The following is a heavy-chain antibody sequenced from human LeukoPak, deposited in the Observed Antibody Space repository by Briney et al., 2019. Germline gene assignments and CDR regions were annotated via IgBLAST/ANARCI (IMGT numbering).Heavy chain of an antibody. CDR2: ISNSSGHI. V-gene: IGHV3-21*01. Sequence: PGGSLRLSCSASGFVFSYYSMKWVRQAPGKGLEWISYISNSSGHIFYADSVKGRFTVSRDNAKNSLFLQMNTLTAEDTAVYYCVRDEVTRIPIPFDHWGQGTLVTVSS. J-gene: IGHJ4*02. D-gene: IGHD3-10*01. CDR3: VRDEVTRIPIPFDH. CDR1: GFVFSYYS.